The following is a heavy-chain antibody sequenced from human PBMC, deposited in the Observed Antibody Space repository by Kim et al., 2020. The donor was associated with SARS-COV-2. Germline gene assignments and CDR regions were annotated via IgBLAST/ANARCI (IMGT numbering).Heavy chain of an antibody. D-gene: IGHD5-18*01. CDR1: GYTFTSYG. CDR3: ARRDHPSRHNSYVTTIDY. V-gene: IGHV1-18*01. J-gene: IGHJ4*02. Sequence: ASVKVSCKASGYTFTSYGISWVRQAPGQGLEWMGWISAYNGNTNYAQKLQGRVTMTTDTSTSTAYMELRSLRSDDTAVYYCARRDHPSRHNSYVTTIDYWGQGTLVTVSS. CDR2: ISAYNGNT.